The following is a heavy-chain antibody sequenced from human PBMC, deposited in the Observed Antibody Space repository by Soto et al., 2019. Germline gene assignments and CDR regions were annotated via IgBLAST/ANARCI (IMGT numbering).Heavy chain of an antibody. Sequence: EVQLVESGGGLVKPGGSLTLSCVASGFSFSKYAMNWVRQAPGKGLEWVSSISSSGYYIHYADSVKGRFTVSRDTASNSVFLQMNSLRGEDTAVYFCARQFWDYDYYVMDVWGQGTTVTVSS. CDR1: GFSFSKYA. D-gene: IGHD7-27*01. CDR3: ARQFWDYDYYVMDV. J-gene: IGHJ6*02. CDR2: ISSSGYYI. V-gene: IGHV3-21*01.